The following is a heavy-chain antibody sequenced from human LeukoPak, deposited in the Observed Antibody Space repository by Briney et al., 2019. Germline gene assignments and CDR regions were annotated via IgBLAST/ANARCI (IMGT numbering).Heavy chain of an antibody. J-gene: IGHJ4*02. CDR1: GGSIGSYY. CDR2: IYHSGST. D-gene: IGHD3-10*01. V-gene: IGHV4-59*12. CDR3: ARVARNMVRGVTTYYFDY. Sequence: SETLSLTCTVSGGSIGSYYWSWIRQPPGKGLEWIGYIYHSGSTNYNPSLKSRVTMSVDTSKNQFSLKLSSVTAADTAVYYCARVARNMVRGVTTYYFDYWGQGTLVTVSS.